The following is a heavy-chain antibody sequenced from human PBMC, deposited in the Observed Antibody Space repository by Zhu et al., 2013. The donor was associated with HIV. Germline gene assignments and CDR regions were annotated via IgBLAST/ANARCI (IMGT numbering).Heavy chain of an antibody. CDR2: INPNSGGT. CDR3: ARDGPLKFIPTRSDY. Sequence: QVQLVQSGAEVKKPGASVKVSCKASGYTFTGYYMHWVRQAPGQGLEWMGWINPNSGGTNYAQKFQGRVTMTRDTSISTAYMELSRLRSDDTAVYYCARDGPLKFIPTRSDYWGQGTLVTVSS. CDR1: GYTFTGYY. V-gene: IGHV1-2*02. D-gene: IGHD2-15*01. J-gene: IGHJ4*02.